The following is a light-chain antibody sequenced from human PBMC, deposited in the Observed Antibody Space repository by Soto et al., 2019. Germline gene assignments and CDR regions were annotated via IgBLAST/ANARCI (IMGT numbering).Light chain of an antibody. V-gene: IGLV1-51*01. Sequence: QSVLTQPPSVSAAPGQKVTVSCSGSRSNIDNNAVAWYQHLPGTAPKLLIYDNDKRPSGISDRFSASKSGTSATLAITGLQTGDEADYYCETWDSSLSAGVFGGGTKVTVL. CDR2: DND. CDR3: ETWDSSLSAGV. CDR1: RSNIDNNA. J-gene: IGLJ3*02.